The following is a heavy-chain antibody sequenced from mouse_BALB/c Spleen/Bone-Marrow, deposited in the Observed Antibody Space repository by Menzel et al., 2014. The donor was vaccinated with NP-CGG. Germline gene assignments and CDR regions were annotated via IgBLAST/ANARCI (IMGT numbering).Heavy chain of an antibody. D-gene: IGHD1-1*01. CDR3: ARDYYGSLYAMDY. CDR2: IRAGGST. V-gene: IGHV2-9*02. CDR1: GFSLTSYG. J-gene: IGHJ4*01. Sequence: VKLVESGPGLVAPSQSLSITCTVSGFSLTSYGVHWVRQPPGKGLEWLGVIRAGGSTNYNSALMSRLSISKDNSKSQVFLKMNSLQTDDTAMYYCARDYYGSLYAMDYWGQGTSVTVSS.